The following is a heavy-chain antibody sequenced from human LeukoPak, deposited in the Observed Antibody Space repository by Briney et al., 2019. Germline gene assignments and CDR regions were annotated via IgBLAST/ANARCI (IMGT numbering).Heavy chain of an antibody. J-gene: IGHJ5*02. CDR2: INPNSGGT. CDR3: AVAWFGANNWFDP. V-gene: IGHV1-2*02. D-gene: IGHD3-10*01. Sequence: ASVKVSCKASGYTFTGYYMHWVRQAPGQGLEWMEWINPNSGGTNYAQKFQGRVTMTRDTSISTAYMELSRLRSDDTAVYYCAVAWFGANNWFDPWGQGTLVTVSS. CDR1: GYTFTGYY.